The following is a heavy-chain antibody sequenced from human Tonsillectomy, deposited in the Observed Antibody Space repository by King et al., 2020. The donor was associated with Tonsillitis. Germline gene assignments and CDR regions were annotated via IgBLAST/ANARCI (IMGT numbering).Heavy chain of an antibody. CDR3: AKVSVAGSFGDY. CDR2: ISYDGSNK. Sequence: VQLVESGGGVVQPGRSLRLSCAASGFTFSSYGMHWVRQAPGKGLEWVAVISYDGSNKYYADSVKGRFTISRDNSKNTLYLQMNSLSAEDTAVYYCAKVSVAGSFGDYWGQGTLVTVSS. CDR1: GFTFSSYG. V-gene: IGHV3-30*18. J-gene: IGHJ4*02. D-gene: IGHD6-19*01.